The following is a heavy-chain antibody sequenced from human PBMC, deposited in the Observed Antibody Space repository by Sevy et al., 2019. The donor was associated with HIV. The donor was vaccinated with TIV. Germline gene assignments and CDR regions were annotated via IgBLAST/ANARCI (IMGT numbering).Heavy chain of an antibody. CDR3: AREGCTRPHDY. J-gene: IGHJ4*02. CDR1: GFAFYDYS. Sequence: GGSLRLSCAASGFAFYDYSMSWIRQAPGKGLEWVATLSFGIGKINYAYTVKGRFTSSRYNSKNSSYLQMDNLRVEDTALYYCAREGCTRPHDYWGQGTLVTVSS. D-gene: IGHD2-8*01. CDR2: LSFGIGKI. V-gene: IGHV3-23*01.